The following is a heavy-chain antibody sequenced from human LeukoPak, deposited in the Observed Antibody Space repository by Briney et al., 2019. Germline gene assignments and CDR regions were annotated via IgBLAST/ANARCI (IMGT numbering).Heavy chain of an antibody. CDR2: ISAYNGNT. J-gene: IGHJ6*02. CDR3: ARDCSGGSCYNGMDV. Sequence: GASVKVSCKASGYTFTSCGISWVRQAPGQGLEWMGWISAYNGNTNYAQKLQGRVTMTTDTSTSTAYMELRSLRSDDTAVYYCARDCSGGSCYNGMDVWGQGTTVTVSS. V-gene: IGHV1-18*01. D-gene: IGHD2-15*01. CDR1: GYTFTSCG.